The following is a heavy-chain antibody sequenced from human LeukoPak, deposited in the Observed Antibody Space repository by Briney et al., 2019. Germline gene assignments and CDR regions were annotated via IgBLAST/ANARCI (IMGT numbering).Heavy chain of an antibody. CDR3: AKGSYYDSSGSFYFDD. Sequence: GGSLRLSCAASGFTFSSCAMSWVRQAPGKGLEWVSGISGSGDNTYYADSVKGRFTISRDNSKNTLYVQVNSLGTEDTAAYYCAKGSYYDSSGSFYFDDWGQGTLVTVSS. CDR2: ISGSGDNT. V-gene: IGHV3-23*01. D-gene: IGHD3-22*01. J-gene: IGHJ4*02. CDR1: GFTFSSCA.